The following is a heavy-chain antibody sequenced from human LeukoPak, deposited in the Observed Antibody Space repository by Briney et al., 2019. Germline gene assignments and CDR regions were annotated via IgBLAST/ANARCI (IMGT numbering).Heavy chain of an antibody. CDR1: GNTLRELP. V-gene: IGHV1-24*01. J-gene: IGHJ4*02. Sequence: ASVKVSCKLSGNTLRELPIQWVRQAGGKGLEWVAGFDPENAEIVYAQKFQGRVTMTEDTSTNTAYMELTSLTSDDTALYYCATRGSDLWSGFDFWGQGTQVTVSS. CDR3: ATRGSDLWSGFDF. CDR2: FDPENAEI. D-gene: IGHD3-3*01.